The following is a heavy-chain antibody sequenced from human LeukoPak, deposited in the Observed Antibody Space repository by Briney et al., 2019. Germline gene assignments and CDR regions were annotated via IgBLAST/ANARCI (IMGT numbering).Heavy chain of an antibody. J-gene: IGHJ4*02. V-gene: IGHV4-39*07. CDR2: IYYSGST. CDR3: ARGRRGYRANYFDY. Sequence: SETLSLTCTVSGDSISSSSYCWGWIRQPPGKGLEWIGSIYYSGSTYYNPSLKSRVTISVDTSKNQFSLKLSSVTAADTAVYYCARGRRGYRANYFDYWGQGTLVTVSS. D-gene: IGHD5-18*01. CDR1: GDSISSSSYC.